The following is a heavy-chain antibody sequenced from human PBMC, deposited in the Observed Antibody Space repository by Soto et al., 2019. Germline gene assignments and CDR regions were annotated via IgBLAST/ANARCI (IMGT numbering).Heavy chain of an antibody. J-gene: IGHJ4*02. CDR2: INAGNGNT. V-gene: IGHV1-3*05. Sequence: QVQLVQSGAAEKKPGASVKVSCKASGYTFNGYAMHWVRQAPGQRLEWMGWINAGNGNTKYSQKFQGRVTITRDTSASTAYMELSSLRSEDTAVYYCARAVAVPADFDYWGQGTLVTVSS. D-gene: IGHD6-19*01. CDR3: ARAVAVPADFDY. CDR1: GYTFNGYA.